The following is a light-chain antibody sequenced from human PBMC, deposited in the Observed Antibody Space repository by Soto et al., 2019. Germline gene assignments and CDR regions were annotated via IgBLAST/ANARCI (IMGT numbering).Light chain of an antibody. CDR3: QKYGSSPWT. Sequence: EIVLTQSPGTLSLSPGERATLSCRASQSVSSGHLACYQQKPGQAPRLLIYGASSRATGIPDRFSGSGSGRDFALTINRLEPEDFAAYYCQKYGSSPWTFGQGTKVDIK. V-gene: IGKV3-20*01. CDR1: QSVSSGH. CDR2: GAS. J-gene: IGKJ1*01.